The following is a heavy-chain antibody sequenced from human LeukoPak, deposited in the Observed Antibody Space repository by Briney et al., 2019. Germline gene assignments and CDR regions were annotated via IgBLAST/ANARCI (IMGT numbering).Heavy chain of an antibody. CDR2: TSGSGGRK. CDR1: GLTFSRYA. Sequence: GGSLRLSCGASGLTFSRYAMTWVRQAPGKGLEWVSSTSGSGGRKYYADSVKGRFTISRDNSKNTLYLQMNSLRAEDTAVYYCARDPATPHDYWGQGTLVTVSS. J-gene: IGHJ4*02. V-gene: IGHV3-23*01. CDR3: ARDPATPHDY. D-gene: IGHD5-12*01.